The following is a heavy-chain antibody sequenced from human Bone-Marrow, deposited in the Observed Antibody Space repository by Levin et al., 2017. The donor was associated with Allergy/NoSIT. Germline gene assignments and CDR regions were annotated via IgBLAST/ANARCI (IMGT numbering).Heavy chain of an antibody. Sequence: ASVKVSCKATGYSFSRYDINWVRQATGQGPEWMGWLNPNSGNTVLAQKFQGRVTLTRNTSISTAYLELSSLRDDDTALYYCARGLLIYPHALDMWGQGTVVTVSS. CDR3: ARGLLIYPHALDM. CDR1: GYSFSRYD. V-gene: IGHV1-8*01. CDR2: LNPNSGNT. D-gene: IGHD2-15*01. J-gene: IGHJ4*03.